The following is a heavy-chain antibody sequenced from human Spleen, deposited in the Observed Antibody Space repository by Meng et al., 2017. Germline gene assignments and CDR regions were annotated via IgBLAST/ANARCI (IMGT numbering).Heavy chain of an antibody. CDR2: ISSSSSYI. CDR1: GFTFSSYS. V-gene: IGHV3-21*01. Sequence: GEYLKISCAASGFTFSSYSMNWVRQAPGKGLEWVSSISSSSSYIYYADSVKGRFTISRDNAKNSLYLQMNSLRAEDTAVYYCARPLDSGLFFDYWGQGTLVTVSS. CDR3: ARPLDSGLFFDY. J-gene: IGHJ4*02. D-gene: IGHD3-22*01.